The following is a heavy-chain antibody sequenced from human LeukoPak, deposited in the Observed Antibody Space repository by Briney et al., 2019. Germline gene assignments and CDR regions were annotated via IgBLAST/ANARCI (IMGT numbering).Heavy chain of an antibody. CDR1: GLSFSNYA. CDR2: ISSSSSYI. D-gene: IGHD3-22*01. Sequence: GGSLRLSCAASGLSFSNYAMYWVRQAPGKGLEWVSSISSSSSYIYYADSVKGRFTISRDNAKNSLYLQMNSLRAEDTAVYYCARPRSTDYYDSSGYPRLLHDLYYFDYWGQGTLVTVSS. V-gene: IGHV3-21*01. CDR3: ARPRSTDYYDSSGYPRLLHDLYYFDY. J-gene: IGHJ4*02.